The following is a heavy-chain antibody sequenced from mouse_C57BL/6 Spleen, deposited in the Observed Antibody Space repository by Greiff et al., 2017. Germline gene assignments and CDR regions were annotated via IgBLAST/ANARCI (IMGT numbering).Heavy chain of an antibody. J-gene: IGHJ2*01. Sequence: EVQLQQSGPELVRPGASVKISCKASGYTFTDYNMDWVKQSPGKSLEWIGDINPNNGGTIYNQKFKGKATMTVDKSSSTAYMELRSLTSEDTAVYYCARERSYFDYWGQGTTLTVSS. CDR3: ARERSYFDY. CDR2: INPNNGGT. CDR1: GYTFTDYN. V-gene: IGHV1-18*01.